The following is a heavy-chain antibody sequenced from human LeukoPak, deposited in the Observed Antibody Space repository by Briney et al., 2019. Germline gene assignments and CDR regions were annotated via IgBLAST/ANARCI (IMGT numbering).Heavy chain of an antibody. CDR1: GYTFTGYY. D-gene: IGHD3-16*01. J-gene: IGHJ4*02. CDR2: INPNSGGT. V-gene: IGHV1-2*02. Sequence: ASVKVSCKASGYTFTGYYMHWVRQAPGQGLEWMGWINPNSGGTNYAQKFQGRVTMTRDTSISTAYMELSRLRSDDTAVYYCARFRRGTYYFDYWDQGTLVTVSS. CDR3: ARFRRGTYYFDY.